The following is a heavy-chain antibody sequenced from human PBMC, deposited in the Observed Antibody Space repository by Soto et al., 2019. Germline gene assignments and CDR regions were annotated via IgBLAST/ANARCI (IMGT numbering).Heavy chain of an antibody. CDR3: ARDLEYYYDSSGYCGWFDP. CDR2: INPSGGST. CDR1: GYTFTSYY. D-gene: IGHD3-22*01. V-gene: IGHV1-46*01. Sequence: ASVKVSCKASGYTFTSYYMHWVRQAPGQGLEWMGIINPSGGSTSYAQKFQGRVTITRDTSTSTVYMELSSLRSEDTAVYYCARDLEYYYDSSGYCGWFDPWGQGTLVTVSS. J-gene: IGHJ5*02.